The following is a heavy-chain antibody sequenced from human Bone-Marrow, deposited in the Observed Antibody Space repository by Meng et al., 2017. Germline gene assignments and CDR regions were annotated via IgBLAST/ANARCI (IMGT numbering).Heavy chain of an antibody. D-gene: IGHD5-18*01. CDR1: GFTFDDYA. Sequence: GGSLRLSCAASGFTFDDYAMHSVRQAPGKGLEWVSGISWNSGSIGYADSVKGRFTISRDNAKNSLYLQMNSLRAEDTALYYCAKSTGYSYGLRLDYWGQGTLVTVSS. CDR2: ISWNSGSI. CDR3: AKSTGYSYGLRLDY. J-gene: IGHJ4*02. V-gene: IGHV3-9*01.